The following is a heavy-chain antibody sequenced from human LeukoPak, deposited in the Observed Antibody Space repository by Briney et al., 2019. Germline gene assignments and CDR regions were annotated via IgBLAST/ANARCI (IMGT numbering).Heavy chain of an antibody. Sequence: VSVSVPYMASRYTFTVYYMLWVRLAPGQGLEWMGWINPNSGGTNYAQKFQGRVTMTRDTSISTAYMELSRLRSDDTAVYYCAREAVLRYLTYNWFDPWRQGTLVTVSS. J-gene: IGHJ5*02. D-gene: IGHD3-9*01. CDR3: AREAVLRYLTYNWFDP. CDR2: INPNSGGT. CDR1: RYTFTVYY. V-gene: IGHV1-2*02.